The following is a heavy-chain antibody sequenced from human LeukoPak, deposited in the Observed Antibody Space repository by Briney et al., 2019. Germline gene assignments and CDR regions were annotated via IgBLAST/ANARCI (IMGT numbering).Heavy chain of an antibody. CDR2: ISWNSGSI. CDR3: ARDHRTDY. J-gene: IGHJ4*02. V-gene: IGHV3-9*01. Sequence: PGGSLRLSCAASGFTFDDYAMHWVRQAPGKGLEWVSGISWNSGSIGYADSVKGRFTISRDNAKDSLYLQMNSLRAEDTAVYYCARDHRTDYWGQGTLVTVSS. CDR1: GFTFDDYA.